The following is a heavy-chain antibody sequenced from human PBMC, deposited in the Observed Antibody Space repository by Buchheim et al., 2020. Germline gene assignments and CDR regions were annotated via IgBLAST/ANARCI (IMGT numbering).Heavy chain of an antibody. D-gene: IGHD2-8*02. Sequence: QVQLQQWGAGLLKPSETLSLTCAVYGGSFSGYYWSWIRQPPGKGLEWIGEINHSGSTNYNPSLKSRVTISVDTSTNQFSLKLSSVTAADTAVYYCARGRYCTGGVCYSGPYGMDVWGQGTT. CDR3: ARGRYCTGGVCYSGPYGMDV. V-gene: IGHV4-34*01. CDR2: INHSGST. CDR1: GGSFSGYY. J-gene: IGHJ6*02.